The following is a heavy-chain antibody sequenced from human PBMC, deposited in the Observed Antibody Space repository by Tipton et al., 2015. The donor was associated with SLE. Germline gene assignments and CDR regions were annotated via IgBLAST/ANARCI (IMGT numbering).Heavy chain of an antibody. CDR2: ISNSGNTI. D-gene: IGHD6-13*01. Sequence: EASGFTFSSYEMNWVRQAPGKGLEWVSYISNSGNTIYYADSVKGRFTISRDNAKNSLYLQMNSLRAEDTAVYYCARELGSSWHGDCWGQGTLVTVSS. V-gene: IGHV3-48*03. CDR3: ARELGSSWHGDC. J-gene: IGHJ4*02. CDR1: GFTFSSYE.